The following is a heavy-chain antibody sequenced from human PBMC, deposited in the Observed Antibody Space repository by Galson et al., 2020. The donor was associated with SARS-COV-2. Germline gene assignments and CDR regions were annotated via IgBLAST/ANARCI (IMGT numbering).Heavy chain of an antibody. D-gene: IGHD1-26*01. V-gene: IGHV5-51*01. CDR3: ARPSDPGSHDTFDI. J-gene: IGHJ3*02. Sequence: GESLKISCKGSGYSFTAYWIGWVRQMPGKRLEWMGIIFPGDSDTRYNPSFQGQVTISADKSLNTAYVQWSSLKTSDTAIYYCARPSDPGSHDTFDIWGQGTMVTVSS. CDR2: IFPGDSDT. CDR1: GYSFTAYW.